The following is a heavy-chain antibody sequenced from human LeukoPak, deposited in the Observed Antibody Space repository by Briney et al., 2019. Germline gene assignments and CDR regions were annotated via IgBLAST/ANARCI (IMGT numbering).Heavy chain of an antibody. D-gene: IGHD6-6*01. V-gene: IGHV4-39*01. CDR2: IYYSGST. CDR3: ARGAYTSSRFDP. CDR1: GGSISSGTYY. Sequence: PSETLSLTCTVSGGSISSGTYYWGWIRQPPGKGLEWIGSIYYSGSTYYTPSLKSRVTISVDRSRNQFSLKLNSVTAAGTAMYYCARGAYTSSRFDPWGQGTLVTVSS. J-gene: IGHJ5*02.